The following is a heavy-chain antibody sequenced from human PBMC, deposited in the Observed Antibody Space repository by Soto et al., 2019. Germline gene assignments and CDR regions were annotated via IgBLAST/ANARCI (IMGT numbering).Heavy chain of an antibody. D-gene: IGHD2-2*01. V-gene: IGHV4-30-2*01. J-gene: IGHJ5*02. Sequence: QLQLQESASGLVKPSQTLSLTCAVSGGSISSGGYSWSWIRQPPGKGLEWIGYIYHSGRTYYNPSLKSRVTISVDRSKNQFSLKLSSVTAADTAVYYCARVPDRWGQGTLVTVSS. CDR3: ARVPDR. CDR1: GGSISSGGYS. CDR2: IYHSGRT.